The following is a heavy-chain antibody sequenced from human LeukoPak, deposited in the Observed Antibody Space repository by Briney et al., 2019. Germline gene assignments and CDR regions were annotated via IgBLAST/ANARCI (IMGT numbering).Heavy chain of an antibody. CDR3: ARDSLGYYYDSSGYLDY. J-gene: IGHJ4*02. Sequence: GASVKVSCKASGYTFTSYGISWVRQAPGQGLEWMGWISAYNGNTNYAQKLQGRVTMTTDTSTSTAYMEPRSLRSDDTAVYYCARDSLGYYYDSSGYLDYWGQGTLVTVSS. CDR2: ISAYNGNT. D-gene: IGHD3-22*01. CDR1: GYTFTSYG. V-gene: IGHV1-18*01.